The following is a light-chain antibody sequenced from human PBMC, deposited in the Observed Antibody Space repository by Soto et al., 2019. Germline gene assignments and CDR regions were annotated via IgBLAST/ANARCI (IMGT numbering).Light chain of an antibody. CDR2: DVS. V-gene: IGLV2-14*03. CDR3: NSYTSSTTLV. Sequence: QSALAQPASVSGSPGQSITISCTGTSSDVGGYNSVSWYQQHPGKVPKLMIYDVSNRPSGVSNRFSGSKSGNTASLTISGLQADDEADYYCNSYTSSTTLVFGGGTQLTVL. CDR1: SSDVGGYNS. J-gene: IGLJ3*02.